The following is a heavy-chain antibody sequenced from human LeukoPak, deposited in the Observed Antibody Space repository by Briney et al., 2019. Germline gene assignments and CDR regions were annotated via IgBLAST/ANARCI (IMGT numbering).Heavy chain of an antibody. J-gene: IGHJ4*02. D-gene: IGHD6-6*01. CDR1: GFTVSSNY. V-gene: IGHV3-66*01. CDR3: ARDSSIAARQPFDY. CDR2: IYSGGST. Sequence: PGGSLRLSCAASGFTVSSNYMSWVRQAPGKGLEWVSVIYSGGSTYYADSVKGRFTISRDNSKNTLYLQMNSLRAEDTAVYYCARDSSIAARQPFDYWGQGTLVTVSS.